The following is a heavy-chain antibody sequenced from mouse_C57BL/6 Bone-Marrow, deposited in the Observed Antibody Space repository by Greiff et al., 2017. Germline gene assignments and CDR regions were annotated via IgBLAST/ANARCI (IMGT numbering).Heavy chain of an antibody. V-gene: IGHV1-52*01. D-gene: IGHD2-14*01. CDR2: IDPSDSET. J-gene: IGHJ3*01. CDR3: ASSYRAWFAY. Sequence: QVQLQQPGAELVRPGSSVKLSCKASGYTFTSSWMHWVKQRPIQGLEWIGNIDPSDSETHYNQKFKDKATLTVDKSSSTAYMQLSSLTSEDSAVYYCASSYRAWFAYWGQGTLVTVSA. CDR1: GYTFTSSW.